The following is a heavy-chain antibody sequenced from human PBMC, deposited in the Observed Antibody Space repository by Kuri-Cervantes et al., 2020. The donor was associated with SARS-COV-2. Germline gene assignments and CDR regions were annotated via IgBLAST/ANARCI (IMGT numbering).Heavy chain of an antibody. V-gene: IGHV4-34*01. D-gene: IGHD4-17*01. CDR1: GGSFSGYY. J-gene: IGHJ4*02. Sequence: SQTLSLTCAVYGGSFSGYYWSWIRQPPGKGLEWVGEINHSGSTNYNPSLKSRVTISVNTSKNQFSLKLSSVTAADTAVYYCARGGFWYGAGYFDYWGQGTLVTVSS. CDR2: INHSGST. CDR3: ARGGFWYGAGYFDY.